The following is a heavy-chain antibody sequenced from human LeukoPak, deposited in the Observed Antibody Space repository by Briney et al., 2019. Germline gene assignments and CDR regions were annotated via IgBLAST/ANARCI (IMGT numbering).Heavy chain of an antibody. J-gene: IGHJ4*02. D-gene: IGHD1-26*01. CDR3: AGGSYYEPGYFDY. CDR1: GFTVSSNY. Sequence: GGSLRLSCAASGFTVSSNYVSWVRQAPGKGLEYVSAISSNGGSTYYANSVKGRFTISRDNSKNTLYLQMGSLRAEDMAVYYCAGGSYYEPGYFDYWGQGTLVTVSS. V-gene: IGHV3-64*01. CDR2: ISSNGGST.